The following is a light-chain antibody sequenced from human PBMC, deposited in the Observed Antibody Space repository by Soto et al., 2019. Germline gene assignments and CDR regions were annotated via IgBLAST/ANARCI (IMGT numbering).Light chain of an antibody. Sequence: DIQMTQSPSSLSASVGDRVTITCQTSQSINTYLNWYQQKTGKAPKLLIYGASSFQSRVPLRFSGSGSGTDFTLTISSLEPEDFATYYCQESYSPLWGTCGQGTKVEIK. CDR2: GAS. V-gene: IGKV1-39*01. CDR1: QSINTY. CDR3: QESYSPLWGT. J-gene: IGKJ1*01.